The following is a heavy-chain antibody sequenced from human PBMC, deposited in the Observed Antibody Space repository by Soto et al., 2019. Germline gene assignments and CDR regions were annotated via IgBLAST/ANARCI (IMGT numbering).Heavy chain of an antibody. CDR2: IFPDDSDT. J-gene: IGHJ4*02. CDR3: ARLIGSSSWFAL. D-gene: IGHD2-2*01. V-gene: IGHV5-51*01. CDR1: GFSFTTNW. Sequence: GESRKISCKVSGFSFTTNWIAWVRQRPGKGLEWMGSIFPDDSDTRYSPSFQGQVTISVDKAVTTAYLQWGSLKASDSAMYYCARLIGSSSWFALWGQGALVTVSS.